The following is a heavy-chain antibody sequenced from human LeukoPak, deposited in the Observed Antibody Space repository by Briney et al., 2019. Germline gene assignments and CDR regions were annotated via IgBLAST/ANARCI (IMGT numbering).Heavy chain of an antibody. CDR1: GFTFDDYA. Sequence: PGGSLRLSCAASGFTFDDYAMHWVRQAPGKGLEWVSLISWDGGSTYYADSVKGRFTISRDNSKNSLYLQMNSLRAEDTALYYCAKEGDGVTYYYYMDVWGKGTTVTVSS. J-gene: IGHJ6*03. V-gene: IGHV3-43D*03. CDR2: ISWDGGST. D-gene: IGHD2-8*01. CDR3: AKEGDGVTYYYYMDV.